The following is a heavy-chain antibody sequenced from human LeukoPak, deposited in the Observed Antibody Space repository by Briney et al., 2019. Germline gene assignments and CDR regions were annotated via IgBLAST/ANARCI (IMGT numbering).Heavy chain of an antibody. CDR1: GFTFSSYV. J-gene: IGHJ6*03. Sequence: GGSLRLSCAASGFTFSSYVMNWVRQAPGKGLEWVSSISGSGGSTYNADSVKGRFTISRDNSRNTLSLQMNSLRAEDTAVYYFAKSPRAAWGSNFHYHYMDVWGKGTTVTVSS. V-gene: IGHV3-23*01. CDR3: AKSPRAAWGSNFHYHYMDV. D-gene: IGHD7-27*01. CDR2: ISGSGGST.